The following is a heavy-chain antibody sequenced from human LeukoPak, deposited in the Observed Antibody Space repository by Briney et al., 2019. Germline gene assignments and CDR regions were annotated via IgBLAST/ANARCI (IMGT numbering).Heavy chain of an antibody. D-gene: IGHD3-16*01. CDR2: IYTSGST. Sequence: PSQTLSLTCTVSGGSISSGSYYWSWIRQPAGKGLEWIGRIYTSGSTNYNPSLKSRVTTSVDTSKNQFSLQLRSVTAADTAVYYCARVRGRDVDYWGQGTLVTVSS. CDR3: ARVRGRDVDY. CDR1: GGSISSGSYY. J-gene: IGHJ4*02. V-gene: IGHV4-61*02.